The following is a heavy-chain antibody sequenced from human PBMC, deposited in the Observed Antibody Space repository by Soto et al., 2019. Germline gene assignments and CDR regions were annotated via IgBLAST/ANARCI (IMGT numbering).Heavy chain of an antibody. CDR1: GGSISSGGYY. J-gene: IGHJ5*02. D-gene: IGHD3-3*01. CDR2: IYYSRST. V-gene: IGHV4-31*03. Sequence: SETLSLTCTVSGGSISSGGYYWIWIRHHPGKGLEWIGYIYYSRSTYYNPSLKSRVTISVDTSKNQFSLKLSSVTAADTAVYYCARAEVPGGGAKYDFWSGYYTEGWFDPWGQGTLVTVPQ. CDR3: ARAEVPGGGAKYDFWSGYYTEGWFDP.